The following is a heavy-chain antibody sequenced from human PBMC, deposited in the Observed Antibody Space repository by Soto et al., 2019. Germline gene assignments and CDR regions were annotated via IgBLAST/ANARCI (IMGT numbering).Heavy chain of an antibody. CDR3: AKRATTVPTPGNYFDC. Sequence: EVQLLESGGGLVQPGGSLRLSCVASGFSFSDYSMTWVRQAPGRGLEWVSTLTRGGTTFYADSVKGRFTISRDNSKNTLSLQMHSLITEDTALYYCAKRATTVPTPGNYFDCWGQGTLVTVSS. CDR2: LTRGGTT. D-gene: IGHD2-15*01. V-gene: IGHV3-23*01. CDR1: GFSFSDYS. J-gene: IGHJ4*02.